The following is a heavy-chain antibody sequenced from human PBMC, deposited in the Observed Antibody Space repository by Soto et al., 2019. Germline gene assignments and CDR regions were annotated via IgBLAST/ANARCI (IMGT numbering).Heavy chain of an antibody. D-gene: IGHD6-6*01. CDR1: GGSISSGGYY. Sequence: QVQLQESGPGLVKPSQTLSLTCTVSGGSISSGGYYWSWIRQHPEKGLEWIGYIYYTGNTYYNDSLKSRVTISVDTSNNQFSLKLSSVTAADTAVYYCARVGISSSDAFDIWGQGTTVTVSS. V-gene: IGHV4-31*03. J-gene: IGHJ3*02. CDR3: ARVGISSSDAFDI. CDR2: IYYTGNT.